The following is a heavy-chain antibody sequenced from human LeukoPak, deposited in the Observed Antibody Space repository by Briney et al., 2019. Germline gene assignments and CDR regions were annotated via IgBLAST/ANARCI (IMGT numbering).Heavy chain of an antibody. V-gene: IGHV1-18*01. D-gene: IGHD1-14*01. CDR1: GYTFTNYG. J-gene: IGHJ4*02. CDR2: ITVDNGNT. Sequence: ASVKVSCKASGYTFTNYGVSWVRQAPGQGLAWMGWITVDNGNTNYAQNFQGRVTMTTDTSTSTVYMELGSLSPDDTAVYYCARGVEPLAANTLAYWGQGTLVTVSS. CDR3: ARGVEPLAANTLAY.